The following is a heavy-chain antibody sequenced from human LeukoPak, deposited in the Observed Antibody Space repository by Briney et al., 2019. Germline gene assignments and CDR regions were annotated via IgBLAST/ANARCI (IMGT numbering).Heavy chain of an antibody. V-gene: IGHV1-24*01. Sequence: ASVKVSCKLSGSSLHDLPIQWVRQAGTKGLEWMAGFDPENAEIVYAQKFQGRVTMTEDTSTDTAYLELTSLTSDDTALYYCATRGADFWSGFAHWGQGTQVTVSS. CDR3: ATRGADFWSGFAH. CDR2: FDPENAEI. J-gene: IGHJ4*02. CDR1: GSSLHDLP. D-gene: IGHD3-3*01.